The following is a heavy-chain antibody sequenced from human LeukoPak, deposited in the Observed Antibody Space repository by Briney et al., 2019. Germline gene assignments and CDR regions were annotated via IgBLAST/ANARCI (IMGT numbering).Heavy chain of an antibody. D-gene: IGHD3-16*01. CDR3: AKFGGGGSNGYYYYYMDV. CDR1: GFTFSSYG. CDR2: IRYDGSNK. V-gene: IGHV3-30*02. Sequence: PGGSLRLSCAASGFTFSSYGMHWVRQAPGKGLEWVAFIRYDGSNKYYADSVKGRFTISRDNSRNTLYLQMNSLRAEDTAVYYCAKFGGGGSNGYYYYYMDVWGKGTTVTIS. J-gene: IGHJ6*03.